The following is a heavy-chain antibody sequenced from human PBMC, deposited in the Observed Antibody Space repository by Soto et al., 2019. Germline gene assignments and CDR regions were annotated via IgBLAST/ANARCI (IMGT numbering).Heavy chain of an antibody. CDR1: GGSISSGDYY. V-gene: IGHV4-30-4*01. CDR2: SYNSGGT. Sequence: SETLSPTCTVAGGSISSGDYYWGWLRQPPGKGPEGIGYSYNSGGTYCNPSLKSKVTKSVDTSKTQFSLKLSSVTAADTAVNYCARDRQDIVVVPAAAMGGYYGMDDWGQGTTVTVSS. D-gene: IGHD2-2*01. J-gene: IGHJ6*02. CDR3: ARDRQDIVVVPAAAMGGYYGMDD.